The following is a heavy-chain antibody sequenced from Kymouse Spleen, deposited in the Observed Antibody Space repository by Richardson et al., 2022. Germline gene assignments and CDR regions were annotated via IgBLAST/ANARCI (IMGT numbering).Heavy chain of an antibody. Sequence: QVQLQQWGAGLLKPSETLSLTCAVYGGSFSGYYWSWIRQPPGKGLEWIGEINHSGSTNYNPSLKSRVTISVDTSKNQFSLKLSSVTAADTAVYYCARGRYYYGSGSYNYYYGMDVWGQGTTVTVSS. V-gene: IGHV4-34*01. CDR2: INHSGST. CDR3: ARGRYYYGSGSYNYYYGMDV. CDR1: GGSFSGYY. J-gene: IGHJ6*02. D-gene: IGHD3-10*01.